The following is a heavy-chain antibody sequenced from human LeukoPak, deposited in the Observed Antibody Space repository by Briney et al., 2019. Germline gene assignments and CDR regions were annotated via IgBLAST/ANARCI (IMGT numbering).Heavy chain of an antibody. CDR2: IYYSGST. CDR3: ARQTFADYYFWSGYYPTYTYFDY. Sequence: PSETLSLTCTVSGGSISSSSYYWGWIRQPPGKGLEWIGSIYYSGSTYYNPSLKSRVTISVDTSKNQFSLKLSSVTAADTAVYYCARQTFADYYFWSGYYPTYTYFDYWGQGTLVTVSS. J-gene: IGHJ4*02. D-gene: IGHD3-3*01. CDR1: GGSISSSSYY. V-gene: IGHV4-39*01.